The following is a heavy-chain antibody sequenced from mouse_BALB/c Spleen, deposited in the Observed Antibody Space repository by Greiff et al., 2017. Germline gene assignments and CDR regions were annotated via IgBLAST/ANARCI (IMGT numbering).Heavy chain of an antibody. Sequence: LQQSGAELVRSGASVKMSCKASGYTFTSYNMHWVKQTPGQGLEWIVYIYPGNGGTNYNQKFKGKATLTADTSSSTAYMQISSLTSEDSAVYFCARGGYRYYDYAMDYWGQGTSVTVSS. V-gene: IGHV1-12*01. CDR3: ARGGYRYYDYAMDY. D-gene: IGHD2-14*01. CDR1: GYTFTSYN. CDR2: IYPGNGGT. J-gene: IGHJ4*01.